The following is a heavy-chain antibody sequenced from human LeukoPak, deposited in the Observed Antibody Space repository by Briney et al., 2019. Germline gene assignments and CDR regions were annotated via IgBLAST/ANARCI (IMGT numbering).Heavy chain of an antibody. J-gene: IGHJ6*02. CDR3: AKGRQLVPAGGDYGMDV. D-gene: IGHD6-13*01. CDR1: GFTFSNSA. Sequence: PGGSLRLSCAASGFTFSNSAMNWVRQAPGEGLEWVSSINNVGSHIYYADSVKGRFTISRDNAENSLYLQMNSLRAEDTAAYYCAKGRQLVPAGGDYGMDVWGQGTTVTVSS. V-gene: IGHV3-21*04. CDR2: INNVGSHI.